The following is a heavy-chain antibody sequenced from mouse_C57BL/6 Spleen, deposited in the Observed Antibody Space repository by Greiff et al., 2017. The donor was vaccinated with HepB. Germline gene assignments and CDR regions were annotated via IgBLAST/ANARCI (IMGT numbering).Heavy chain of an antibody. CDR2: ISDGGSYT. CDR1: GFTFSSYA. J-gene: IGHJ3*01. Sequence: EVKVEESGGGLVKPGGSLKLSCAASGFTFSSYAMSWVRQTPEKRLEWVATISDGGSYTYYPDNVKGRFTISRDNAKNNLYLQMSHLKSEDTAMYYCARALPFAYWGQGTLVT. V-gene: IGHV5-4*03. CDR3: ARALPFAY.